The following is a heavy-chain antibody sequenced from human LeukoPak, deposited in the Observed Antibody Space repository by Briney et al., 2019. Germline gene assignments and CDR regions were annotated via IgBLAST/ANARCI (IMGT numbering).Heavy chain of an antibody. Sequence: GGSLRLSCAASGFTFSSYSMNWVRQAPGKGLEWVSSISSSSSYIYYADSVKGRFTISRDNSKNTLSLQMNSLRAEDTAVYYCAKDPLGSSGWYDLDYWGQGTLVTVSS. CDR3: AKDPLGSSGWYDLDY. CDR1: GFTFSSYS. V-gene: IGHV3-21*01. CDR2: ISSSSSYI. D-gene: IGHD6-19*01. J-gene: IGHJ4*02.